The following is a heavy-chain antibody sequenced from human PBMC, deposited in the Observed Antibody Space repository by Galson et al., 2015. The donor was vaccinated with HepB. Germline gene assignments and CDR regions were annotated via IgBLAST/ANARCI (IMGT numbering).Heavy chain of an antibody. Sequence: SLRLSCAASGFTFSSYAMSWVRQAPGKGLEWVSAISGSGGSTYYADSVKGRFTISRDNSKNTLYLQMNSLRAEDTAVYYCASESSRIVGATIVDYFDYWGQGTLVTVSS. CDR1: GFTFSSYA. J-gene: IGHJ4*02. D-gene: IGHD1-26*01. CDR3: ASESSRIVGATIVDYFDY. CDR2: ISGSGGST. V-gene: IGHV3-23*01.